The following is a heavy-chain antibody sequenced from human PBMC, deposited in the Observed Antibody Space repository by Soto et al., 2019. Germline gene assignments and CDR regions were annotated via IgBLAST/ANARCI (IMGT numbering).Heavy chain of an antibody. Sequence: QVQLVQSGAEVKKPGASVKVSCKASGYTFTSYGISWVRQAPGQGLEWMGWISAYNGNTNYAQKLQGRVTMTTDTSXSXXYMELRSLSSDDTAVYYWASDSSYYDSRGYYHFDYWGQGTLVTVSS. CDR2: ISAYNGNT. J-gene: IGHJ4*02. D-gene: IGHD3-22*01. CDR1: GYTFTSYG. V-gene: IGHV1-18*01. CDR3: ASDSSYYDSRGYYHFDY.